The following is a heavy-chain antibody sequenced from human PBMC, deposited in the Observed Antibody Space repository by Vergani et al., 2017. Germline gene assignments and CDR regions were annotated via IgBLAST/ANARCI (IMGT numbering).Heavy chain of an antibody. V-gene: IGHV4-61*02. CDR2: VYTSGMT. Sequence: QVQLQESGPRLVRPSQTLSLTCTVSGGSINTGAYYWSWIRQPAGNGLEWIGRVYTSGMTNYNPSLKSRVTILVDRSKSQLSLKLTSVTAADTAVYYCARRDSSSWYFDYWGQGTLVTVSS. CDR3: ARRDSSSWYFDY. D-gene: IGHD6-13*01. J-gene: IGHJ4*02. CDR1: GGSINTGAYY.